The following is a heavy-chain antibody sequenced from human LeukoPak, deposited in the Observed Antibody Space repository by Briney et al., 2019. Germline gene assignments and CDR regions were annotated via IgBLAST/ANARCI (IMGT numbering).Heavy chain of an antibody. CDR3: MLDSSSPRGDY. Sequence: GGSVSLPCGAWGLAFSSYEMMWARQARGRALVGGLYIRSSGSTIHYADSVKGRFTISRDNAKNSLYGVMNSLSARDRAVYYCMLDSSSPRGDYGGEKTLLTLSS. CDR1: GLAFSSYE. J-gene: IGHJ4*02. D-gene: IGHD6-13*01. CDR2: IRSSGSTI. V-gene: IGHV3-48*03.